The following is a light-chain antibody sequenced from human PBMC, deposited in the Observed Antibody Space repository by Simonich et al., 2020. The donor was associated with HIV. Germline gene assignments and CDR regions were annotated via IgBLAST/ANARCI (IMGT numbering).Light chain of an antibody. V-gene: IGKV1-33*01. CDR2: DAS. CDR1: QNIDSW. J-gene: IGKJ5*01. Sequence: DIQMTQSPSTLSASVGDRVTITCRASQNIDSWLAWYQQKPGKAPKLLIYDASNLETGVPSRFSGSGSGTDFTFTISSLQPEDIATYYCQQYDNLPITFGQGTRLEIK. CDR3: QQYDNLPIT.